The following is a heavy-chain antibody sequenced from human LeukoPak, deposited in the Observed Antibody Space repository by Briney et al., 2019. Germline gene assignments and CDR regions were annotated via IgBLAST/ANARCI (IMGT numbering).Heavy chain of an antibody. CDR1: GYTFTSYG. J-gene: IGHJ4*02. V-gene: IGHV1-18*01. CDR3: ARLWSYYDNSGFFEDY. CDR2: ISAYNGNT. D-gene: IGHD3-22*01. Sequence: ASVKVSCKASGYTFTSYGISWVRQAPGQRLEWMGWISAYNGNTNYAQKLQGRVTMTTDTSTSTAYMELRSLRSDDTAVYYCARLWSYYDNSGFFEDYWGQGTLVTVSS.